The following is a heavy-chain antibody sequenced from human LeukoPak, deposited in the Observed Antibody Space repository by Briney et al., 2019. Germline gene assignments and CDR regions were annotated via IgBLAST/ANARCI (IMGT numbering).Heavy chain of an antibody. CDR3: AARYFDWLLSPYYYGMDV. CDR1: GGSISSSNW. D-gene: IGHD3-9*01. Sequence: SETLSLTCAVSGGSISSSNWWSWVRQPPGKGLEWIGESYHSGSTNYNPSLKSRVTISVDKSKNQFSLKLSSVTAADTAVYYCAARYFDWLLSPYYYGMDVWGKGTTVTVSS. V-gene: IGHV4-4*02. CDR2: SYHSGST. J-gene: IGHJ6*04.